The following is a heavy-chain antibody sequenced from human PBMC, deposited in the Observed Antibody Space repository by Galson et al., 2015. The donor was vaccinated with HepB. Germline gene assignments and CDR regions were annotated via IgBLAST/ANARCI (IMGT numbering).Heavy chain of an antibody. V-gene: IGHV1-46*01. CDR1: GYTFTTYY. Sequence: SVKVSCKASGYTFTTYYMHWVRQAPGQGFEWMGVINPSGGSTSYAQKFQGRVTMTRDTSTSTVYMELSSLRSEDTAVYYCARGDNGVVVPAAAWGQGTLVTVSS. D-gene: IGHD2-2*01. CDR2: INPSGGST. CDR3: ARGDNGVVVPAAA. J-gene: IGHJ4*02.